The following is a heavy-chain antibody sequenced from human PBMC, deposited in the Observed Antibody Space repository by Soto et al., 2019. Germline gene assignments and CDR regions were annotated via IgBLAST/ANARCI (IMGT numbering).Heavy chain of an antibody. CDR2: ISYDGSNK. J-gene: IGHJ4*02. Sequence: QVQLVESGGGVVQPGRSLRLSCAASGFTFSSYAMHWVRQAPGKGLEWVAVISYDGSNKYYADSVKGRFTISRDNSKNTLYLQMNRLRAEDTAVYYCAREGGYSSGCDYWGQGTLVTVSS. CDR1: GFTFSSYA. V-gene: IGHV3-30-3*01. D-gene: IGHD6-19*01. CDR3: AREGGYSSGCDY.